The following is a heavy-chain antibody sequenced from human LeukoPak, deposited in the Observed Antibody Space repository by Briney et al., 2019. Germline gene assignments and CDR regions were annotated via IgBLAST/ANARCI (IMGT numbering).Heavy chain of an antibody. CDR1: GFTFSSYG. CDR3: AKDSDYDFWSGYYLDY. Sequence: PGGSLRLSCAASGFTFSSYGMHWVRQAPGKGLEWVAVIWYDGSNKYYADSVKGRFTISRDNSKNTLYLQMNSLRAEDTAVYYCAKDSDYDFWSGYYLDYWGQGTLVTVSS. CDR2: IWYDGSNK. V-gene: IGHV3-33*06. J-gene: IGHJ4*02. D-gene: IGHD3-3*01.